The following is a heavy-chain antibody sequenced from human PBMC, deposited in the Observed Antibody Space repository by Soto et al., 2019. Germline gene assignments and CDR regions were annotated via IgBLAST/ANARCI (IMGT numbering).Heavy chain of an antibody. CDR3: ARDRNLGDYYYYGMDV. D-gene: IGHD3-3*01. V-gene: IGHV4-31*03. CDR2: IYYSGST. J-gene: IGHJ6*02. CDR1: GGSISSGGYY. Sequence: TLSLTCTVSGGSISSGGYYWSWIRQHPGKGLEWIGYIYYSGSTYYNPSLKSRVTISVDTSKNQFSLKLSSVTAADTAVYYCARDRNLGDYYYYGMDVWGQGTTVTVSS.